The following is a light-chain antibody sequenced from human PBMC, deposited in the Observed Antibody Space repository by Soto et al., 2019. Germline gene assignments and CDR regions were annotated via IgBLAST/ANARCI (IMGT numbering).Light chain of an antibody. J-gene: IGKJ1*01. V-gene: IGKV1-5*01. CDR3: QQYYNYWT. CDR2: DAS. CDR1: QSISSW. Sequence: DIQMTQSPSTLSASVGDRVTITCRASQSISSWLAWYQQKPGKAPKFLIYDASSLQSGVPSKFSGGGSGTEFTLTISSLQPDDFATYYCQQYYNYWTFGQGTKVDI.